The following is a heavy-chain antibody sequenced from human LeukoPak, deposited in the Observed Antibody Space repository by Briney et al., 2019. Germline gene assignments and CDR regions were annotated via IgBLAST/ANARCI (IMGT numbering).Heavy chain of an antibody. CDR2: IWYDGSNK. CDR1: GFTFSSYA. CDR3: AKDRSSSWSFDD. J-gene: IGHJ4*02. V-gene: IGHV3-30*02. Sequence: GGSLRLSCAASGFTFSSYAMHWVRQAPGKGLEWVAVIWYDGSNKYYADSVKGRFTISRDNSKNTLHLQMNSLRADDTALYYCAKDRSSSWSFDDWGQGTLVAVSS. D-gene: IGHD6-13*01.